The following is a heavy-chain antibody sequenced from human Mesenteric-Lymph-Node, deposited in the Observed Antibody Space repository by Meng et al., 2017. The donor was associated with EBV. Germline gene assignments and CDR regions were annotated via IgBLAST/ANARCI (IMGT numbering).Heavy chain of an antibody. V-gene: IGHV1-24*01. CDR1: GYTRTELS. J-gene: IGHJ4*02. Sequence: QGQGGQAGSEVEEPGASVKVSCKVSGYTRTELSMHWVRQAPGKGLEWMAGFDPEDDETIYAQNFQGRVTMTEDRSTDSGYMELRGLRSEDTAVYYCAIVEEGFCSGGSCYRFDYWGQGTLVTVSS. CDR3: AIVEEGFCSGGSCYRFDY. D-gene: IGHD2-15*01. CDR2: FDPEDDET.